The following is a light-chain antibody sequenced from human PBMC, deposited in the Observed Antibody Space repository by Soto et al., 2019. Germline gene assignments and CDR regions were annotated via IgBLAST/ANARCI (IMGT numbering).Light chain of an antibody. V-gene: IGLV1-44*01. CDR1: SSNIGSNT. Sequence: QSVLTQPPSASGTPGQRVTISCSGSSSNIGSNTVNWYQHLPGTAPKLLIYSNNQRPSGVPDRVSGSKSATSASLAISGLQSEDEADYYCAAWDDSLNGLVVFGGGTKLTVL. CDR2: SNN. CDR3: AAWDDSLNGLVV. J-gene: IGLJ2*01.